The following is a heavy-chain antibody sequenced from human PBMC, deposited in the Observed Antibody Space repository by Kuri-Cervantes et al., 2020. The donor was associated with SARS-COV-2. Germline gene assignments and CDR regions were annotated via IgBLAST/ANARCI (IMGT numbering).Heavy chain of an antibody. CDR3: TRHPTYFDY. CDR2: ISGSGGST. Sequence: GESLKISCAASGFTFDDYGMSWVRQAPGKGLEWVSAISGSGGSTYYADSVKGRFTISRDNSKNTLYLQMNSLKTEDTAVYYCTRHPTYFDYWGQGTLVTVSS. CDR1: GFTFDDYG. V-gene: IGHV3-23*01. J-gene: IGHJ4*02.